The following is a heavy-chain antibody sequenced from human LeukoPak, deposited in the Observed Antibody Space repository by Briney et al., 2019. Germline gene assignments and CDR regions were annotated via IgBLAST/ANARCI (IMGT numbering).Heavy chain of an antibody. Sequence: TGGSLRLSCAASGFTFSSYGMNWVRQAPGKGLEWVSGISGSGATTYYADSVKGRFTISRDNAKNTLYLQMNSLRAEDTAVYYCARGGYNWNDVVLGYWGQGTLVTVSS. V-gene: IGHV3-23*01. CDR3: ARGGYNWNDVVLGY. J-gene: IGHJ4*02. D-gene: IGHD1-20*01. CDR1: GFTFSSYG. CDR2: ISGSGATT.